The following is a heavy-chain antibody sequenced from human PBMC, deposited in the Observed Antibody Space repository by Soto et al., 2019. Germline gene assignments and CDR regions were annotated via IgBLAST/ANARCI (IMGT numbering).Heavy chain of an antibody. CDR1: GGSISSSSYY. CDR2: IYYSGST. J-gene: IGHJ4*02. Sequence: QLQLQESGPGLVKPSETLSLTCTVSGGSISSSSYYWGWIRQPPGKGLEWIGSIYYSGSTYYNPSLKSRGTLAEDTSKNQFSLTLSSVTAADTAVYYCARGRRYSSSWYSAYWGQGTLVTVSS. CDR3: ARGRRYSSSWYSAY. V-gene: IGHV4-39*01. D-gene: IGHD6-13*01.